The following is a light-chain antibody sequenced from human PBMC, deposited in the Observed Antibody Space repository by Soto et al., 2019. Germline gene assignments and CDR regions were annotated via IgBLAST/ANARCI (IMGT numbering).Light chain of an antibody. V-gene: IGLV2-14*03. CDR1: SRDVTDSDS. Sequence: QSVLTQPASVSGSPGQLVTISCAGASRDVTDSDSVSWYQHRPGEAPKLIILDFTYRPSGVSDRFSGSLSANTASLTISGLQVEDEGNYYCVSYTNPGTYVFGPGTKLTVL. J-gene: IGLJ1*01. CDR3: VSYTNPGTYV. CDR2: DFT.